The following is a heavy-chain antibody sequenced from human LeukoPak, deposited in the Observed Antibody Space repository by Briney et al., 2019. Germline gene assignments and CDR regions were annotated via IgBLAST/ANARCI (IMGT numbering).Heavy chain of an antibody. D-gene: IGHD3-10*01. V-gene: IGHV3-64*04. Sequence: PGGSLRLSCSASGFTFSTFAMHWVRQAPGKGLEYVSAISRNGGDIYYADSVKGRFTISRDNAKNSLYLQMNSLRADDTAIYYCARVGENYGTDYWGQGILVTVSS. J-gene: IGHJ4*02. CDR3: ARVGENYGTDY. CDR1: GFTFSTFA. CDR2: ISRNGGDI.